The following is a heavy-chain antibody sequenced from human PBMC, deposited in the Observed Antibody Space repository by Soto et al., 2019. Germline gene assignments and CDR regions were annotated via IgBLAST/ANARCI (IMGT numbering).Heavy chain of an antibody. V-gene: IGHV3-21*01. Sequence: EGQLVESGGGLVKPGGSLRLSCAASGFAFQTYTMEWLRQPPGKGLEWVSSITISGNYIYYADSVKGRFTISRDNGMNSVYLQMNSLRAEDTAVSYCAKVGVLRTNFRWFDLWGQGTLVTVSS. J-gene: IGHJ5*02. CDR1: GFAFQTYT. CDR2: ITISGNYI. CDR3: AKVGVLRTNFRWFDL. D-gene: IGHD2-8*01.